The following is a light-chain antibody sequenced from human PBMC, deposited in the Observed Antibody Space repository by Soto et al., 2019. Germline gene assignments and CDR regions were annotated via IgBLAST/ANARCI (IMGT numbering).Light chain of an antibody. CDR2: KVS. CDR3: MQGTHWPWT. J-gene: IGKJ1*01. Sequence: DVVMTQSPLSLPVTLGQPASISCMSAQSLVYSDGDTYLSWFQQRPGQSPRRLSYKVSNRDSGVPDRFSGSGSGPDFTLKISRVEAADVGVYYCMQGTHWPWTFGQGTKVEVK. V-gene: IGKV2-30*01. CDR1: QSLVYSDGDTY.